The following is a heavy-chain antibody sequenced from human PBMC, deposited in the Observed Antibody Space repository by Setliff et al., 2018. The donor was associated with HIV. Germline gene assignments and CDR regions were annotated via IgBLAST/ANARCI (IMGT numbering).Heavy chain of an antibody. V-gene: IGHV4-38-2*02. CDR1: GYSITSTGFY. D-gene: IGHD2-15*01. CDR2: LYHTGAT. J-gene: IGHJ3*01. CDR3: ARDRIEVVVDGPHDVFDV. Sequence: PSETLSLTCAVSGYSITSTGFYWGWIRQPPGQGLEWTGSLYHTGATYDNPSLKSRVTLSVDTSKNQFFLKLTSLSAADTAVYYCARDRIEVVVDGPHDVFDVWGRGTTVTVSS.